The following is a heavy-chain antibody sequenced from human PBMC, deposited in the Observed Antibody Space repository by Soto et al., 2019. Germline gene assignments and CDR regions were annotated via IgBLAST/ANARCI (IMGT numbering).Heavy chain of an antibody. J-gene: IGHJ4*02. Sequence: QVQLVESGGGVVQPGRSLRLSCAASGFTFSSYGMHWVRQAPGKGLEWVAVIWYDGSNKYYADSVKGRFTISRDNSKTPLYLQMNSLRAEDTAVYYCARPLYDYDSSGYYYSLNYWGQGTLVTVSS. CDR3: ARPLYDYDSSGYYYSLNY. V-gene: IGHV3-33*01. D-gene: IGHD3-22*01. CDR2: IWYDGSNK. CDR1: GFTFSSYG.